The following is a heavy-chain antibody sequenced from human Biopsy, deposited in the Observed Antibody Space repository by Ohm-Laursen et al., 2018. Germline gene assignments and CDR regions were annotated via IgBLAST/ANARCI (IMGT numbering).Heavy chain of an antibody. J-gene: IGHJ2*01. V-gene: IGHV4-30-4*08. CDR1: GVSISVDGYY. CDR2: IYHSGTT. Sequence: SQILSLTCTVSGVSISVDGYYWAWIRQLPGKGLDWIGYIYHSGTTNYNPSLKSRVTISVDTSMNHLSLRLTSVTAADTAVYYCARHAPSYSGSYWRYFDLWGRGTLVTVSS. D-gene: IGHD1-26*01. CDR3: ARHAPSYSGSYWRYFDL.